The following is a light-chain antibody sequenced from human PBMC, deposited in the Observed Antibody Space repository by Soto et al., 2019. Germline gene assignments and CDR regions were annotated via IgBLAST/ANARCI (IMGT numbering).Light chain of an antibody. CDR2: DVT. Sequence: QSALTQPRSVSGSPGQSVTISCTGTSSDVGGYNYVSWYQKHPGKAPKLMIYDVTKRPSGVPDRFSGSKSGNTASLTISGLQADDEADYYCCSYAGSYPVVFGGGTKLTVL. CDR3: CSYAGSYPVV. V-gene: IGLV2-11*01. J-gene: IGLJ2*01. CDR1: SSDVGGYNY.